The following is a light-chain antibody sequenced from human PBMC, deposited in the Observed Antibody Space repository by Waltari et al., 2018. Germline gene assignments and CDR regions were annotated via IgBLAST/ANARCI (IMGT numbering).Light chain of an antibody. J-gene: IGLJ3*02. Sequence: QLVLTQSPSASASLGASVKLTCTLSSGHSSNIIAWLQQQPEKGPRYLMKVNSDGSHSKGDEIPDRFSGSVPGAERYLTISSVQSEDEADYYCQTGGHGTWVFGGGTTLTVL. CDR3: QTGGHGTWV. V-gene: IGLV4-69*01. CDR1: SGHSSNI. CDR2: VNSDGSH.